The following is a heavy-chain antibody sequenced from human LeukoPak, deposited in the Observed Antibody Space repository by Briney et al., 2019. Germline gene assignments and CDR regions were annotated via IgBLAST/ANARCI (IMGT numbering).Heavy chain of an antibody. CDR1: GFTFSSYS. J-gene: IGHJ4*02. Sequence: GGSLRLSCAASGFTFSSYSMNWVRQAPGKGLEWVSSISSSSSYIYYADSVKGRFTISRDNAENSLYLQMNSLRAEDTAVYYCARDCSGGSCYAGYWGQGTLVTVSS. V-gene: IGHV3-21*01. CDR3: ARDCSGGSCYAGY. CDR2: ISSSSSYI. D-gene: IGHD2-15*01.